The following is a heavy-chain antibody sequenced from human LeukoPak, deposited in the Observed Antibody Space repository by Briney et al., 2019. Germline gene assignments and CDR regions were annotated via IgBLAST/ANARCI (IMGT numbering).Heavy chain of an antibody. D-gene: IGHD5/OR15-5a*01. V-gene: IGHV4-59*08. CDR2: IHHSGET. CDR3: ATHVLFDSNHYSYWFDP. CDR1: GASINSHW. J-gene: IGHJ5*02. Sequence: ASETLSLTCSVSGASINSHWWSWIRQPPGRGLEWIAYIHHSGETNYNPSLKSRVTISLDTSKNQVSLMLTSVTAADTAVYFCATHVLFDSNHYSYWFDPLGPGNPGHRLL.